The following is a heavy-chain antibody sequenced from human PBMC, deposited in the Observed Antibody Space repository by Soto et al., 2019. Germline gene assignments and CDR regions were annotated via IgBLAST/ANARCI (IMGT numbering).Heavy chain of an antibody. Sequence: PSDTLSLTCTVSGGSISSSNYYWVLIRQSPGKGLEWIGSINYSGNTYYNPSLTGRVTISVDTSQSQFSMKLTSMTAADTAVYFCVRLPGYCSVTSYYGYYVMDVWGRGTTVT. V-gene: IGHV4-39*01. J-gene: IGHJ6*02. CDR1: GGSISSSNYY. D-gene: IGHD2-2*01. CDR2: INYSGNT. CDR3: VRLPGYCSVTSYYGYYVMDV.